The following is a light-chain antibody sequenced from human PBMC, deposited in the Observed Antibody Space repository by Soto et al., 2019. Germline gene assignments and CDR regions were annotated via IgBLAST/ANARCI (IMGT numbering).Light chain of an antibody. CDR3: QQSYSSPRT. CDR1: QSIRTY. Sequence: DIQMAQPPSSLSSSVGDIVTISCRASQSIRTYLNWYQKKQGKAPNLLIYAAYSLQSGVPSRLSGRGYGTDLTLTISSLQPEDFETYSCQQSYSSPRTFGHGTQVDI. CDR2: AAY. J-gene: IGKJ1*01. V-gene: IGKV1-39*01.